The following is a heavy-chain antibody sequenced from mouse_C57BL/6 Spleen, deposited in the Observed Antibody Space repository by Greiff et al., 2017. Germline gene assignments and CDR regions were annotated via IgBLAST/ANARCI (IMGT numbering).Heavy chain of an antibody. CDR3: ARISYYGSSYDYFDY. D-gene: IGHD1-1*01. V-gene: IGHV1-55*01. Sequence: QVQLQQPGAELVKPGASVKVSCKASGYTFTSYWITWVKQRPGQGLEWIGDIYPGSGSTNYNEKFKSKATLTVDTSSSTAYMQLSSLTSEDSAVYYCARISYYGSSYDYFDYWGQGTTLTVSS. J-gene: IGHJ2*01. CDR1: GYTFTSYW. CDR2: IYPGSGST.